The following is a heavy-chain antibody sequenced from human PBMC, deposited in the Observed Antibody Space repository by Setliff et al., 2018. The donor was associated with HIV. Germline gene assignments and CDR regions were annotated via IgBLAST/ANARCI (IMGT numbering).Heavy chain of an antibody. CDR3: ARLSDDRYYYDSSGYRGFDI. V-gene: IGHV4-34*01. CDR1: GESFNTYF. Sequence: SETLSLTCAVYGESFNTYFWSWIRQPPGKGLEWIGQINHSGSTNYNPSLRSRVTISIGTSKNQFSLRLSSVTAADTAVYYCARLSDDRYYYDSSGYRGFDIWGQGTKVTVSS. J-gene: IGHJ3*02. CDR2: INHSGST. D-gene: IGHD3-22*01.